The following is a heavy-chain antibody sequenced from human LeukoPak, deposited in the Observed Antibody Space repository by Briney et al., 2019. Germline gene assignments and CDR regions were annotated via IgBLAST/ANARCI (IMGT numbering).Heavy chain of an antibody. CDR2: IVVGSVNT. D-gene: IGHD5-24*01. CDR1: GFTFTTSA. V-gene: IGHV1-58*02. CDR3: AAELEMATDAFDI. J-gene: IGHJ3*02. Sequence: TSVKVSCKASGFTFTTSAMQWVRQTRGQRPEWIGWIVVGSVNTNYAQTFQDRVTITRDTSTGTSYMGLCRVRSDGTGVYFCAAELEMATDAFDIWSQGTMVTVSS.